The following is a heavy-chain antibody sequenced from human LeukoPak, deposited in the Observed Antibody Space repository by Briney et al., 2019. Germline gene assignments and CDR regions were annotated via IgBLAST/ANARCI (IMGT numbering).Heavy chain of an antibody. CDR1: GFTFSSYG. CDR2: IRYDGSNK. Sequence: PGGSLRLSCAASGFTFSSYGMHWVRQAPGKGLEWVAFIRYDGSNKYYADSVKGRFTISRDNSKNTLYLQMGSLRAEDMAVYYCARDPGGDHLIDYWGQGTLVTVSS. D-gene: IGHD2-21*01. V-gene: IGHV3-30*02. CDR3: ARDPGGDHLIDY. J-gene: IGHJ4*02.